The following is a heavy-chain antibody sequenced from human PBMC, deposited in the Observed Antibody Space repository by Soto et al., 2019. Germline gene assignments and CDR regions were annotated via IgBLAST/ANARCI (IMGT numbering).Heavy chain of an antibody. CDR1: GFTFSNAW. D-gene: IGHD6-19*01. J-gene: IGHJ4*02. Sequence: EVQLVESGGGLVKPGGSLRLSCAASGFTFSNAWMSWVRQAPGKGLEWVGRIKSKTDGGTTDYAAPVKGRFTISRDDSMNTLYLQMNSLRAEDTATYYCARLVPGTWFGDYWGQGTLVSVSS. V-gene: IGHV3-15*01. CDR3: ARLVPGTWFGDY. CDR2: IKSKTDGGTT.